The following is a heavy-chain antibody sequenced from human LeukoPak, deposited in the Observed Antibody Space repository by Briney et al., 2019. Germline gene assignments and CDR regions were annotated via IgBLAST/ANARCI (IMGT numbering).Heavy chain of an antibody. CDR1: GFTFSSYG. CDR3: AREAAYCGGDCSIDY. D-gene: IGHD2-21*02. Sequence: GRSLRLSCAASGFTFSSYGMHWVRQAPGKGLEWVAVIWYDGSNKYYADSVKGRFTISRDNSKNTLYLQMNSLRAEDTAVYYCAREAAYCGGDCSIDYWGQGTLVTVSS. V-gene: IGHV3-33*01. CDR2: IWYDGSNK. J-gene: IGHJ4*02.